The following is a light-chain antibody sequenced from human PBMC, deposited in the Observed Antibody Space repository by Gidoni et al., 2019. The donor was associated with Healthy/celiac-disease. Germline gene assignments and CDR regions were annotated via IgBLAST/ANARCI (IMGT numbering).Light chain of an antibody. CDR3: QQYGSSPVFG. J-gene: IGKJ3*01. Sequence: EIVLTQSPGTLSLSPGERATLACRASQSVRSSYLAWYQQKPGQAPRLLIYGASSRSTDIPDRFSGSGSGTDFTLTISRLEPEDFAVHYCQQYGSSPVFGFGPGTKVDIK. V-gene: IGKV3-20*01. CDR1: QSVRSSY. CDR2: GAS.